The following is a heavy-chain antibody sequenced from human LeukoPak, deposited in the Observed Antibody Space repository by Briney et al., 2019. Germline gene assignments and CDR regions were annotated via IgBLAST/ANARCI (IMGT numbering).Heavy chain of an antibody. V-gene: IGHV4-4*07. CDR3: ARDRGGYSPGDISY. CDR1: GGSISSYY. D-gene: IGHD5-18*01. Sequence: KPSETLSLTCTVSGGSISSYYWSWIRQPAGKGLEWIGRIYTSGSTNYNPSLKSRVTISVDTSKNQFSLKLSSVTAADTAVYYCARDRGGYSPGDISYWGQGTLVTVSS. J-gene: IGHJ4*02. CDR2: IYTSGST.